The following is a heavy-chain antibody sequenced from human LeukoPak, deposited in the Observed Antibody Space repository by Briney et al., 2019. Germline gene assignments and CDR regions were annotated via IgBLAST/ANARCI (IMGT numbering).Heavy chain of an antibody. CDR1: GGSISSSNYY. CDR3: ARVSEALDAFDI. V-gene: IGHV4-61*01. Sequence: SETLSLTCTVSGGSISSSNYYWSWIRQPPGKGLEWIGYIHYSGSTNYNPSLKSRVTISVDTSKNQFSLKLSSVTAADTAVYYCARVSEALDAFDIWGQGTMVTVSS. CDR2: IHYSGST. J-gene: IGHJ3*02.